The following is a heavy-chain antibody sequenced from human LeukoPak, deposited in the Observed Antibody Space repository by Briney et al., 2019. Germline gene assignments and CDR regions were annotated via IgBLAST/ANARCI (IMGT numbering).Heavy chain of an antibody. CDR1: GDSITGYY. D-gene: IGHD7-27*01. V-gene: IGHV4-39*07. Sequence: PSETLSLTCSVSGDSITGYYWGWIRQPPGKGLEWIGNIYYTGNTYYNSSLKSRVTISADTSKNQFSLKLYSVTAADTAVYYCATRKLGNDYWGQGTLVTVSS. J-gene: IGHJ4*02. CDR2: IYYTGNT. CDR3: ATRKLGNDY.